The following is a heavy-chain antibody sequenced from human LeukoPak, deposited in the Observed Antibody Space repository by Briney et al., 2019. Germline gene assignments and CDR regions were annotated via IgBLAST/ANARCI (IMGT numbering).Heavy chain of an antibody. J-gene: IGHJ4*02. D-gene: IGHD6-13*01. Sequence: GGSLRLSCAASGFTSSSYWMSWVRQAPGKGLEWVANIKQDGSEKYYVDSVKGRFTISRDNAKNSLYLQMNSLRAEDTAVYYCARDSSSWYLIKAGNFDYWGQGTLVTVSS. CDR1: GFTSSSYW. CDR3: ARDSSSWYLIKAGNFDY. CDR2: IKQDGSEK. V-gene: IGHV3-7*01.